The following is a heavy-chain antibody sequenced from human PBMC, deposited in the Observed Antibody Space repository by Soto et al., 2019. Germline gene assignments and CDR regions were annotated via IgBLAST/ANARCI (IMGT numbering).Heavy chain of an antibody. CDR1: GFTFSSYG. CDR2: IGYDGSNK. J-gene: IGHJ6*02. CDR3: ERELEDTAMVTDYYCGMDV. V-gene: IGHV3-33*01. D-gene: IGHD5-18*01. Sequence: QVQLVESGGGVDQPGRSLRLSCAASGFTFSSYGMHWVRQAPGKGLEWVAVIGYDGSNKYYADSVQGRFTISRDNSKNALYLQMNSRRAEDTAVYYCERELEDTAMVTDYYCGMDVWGQGTTVTVSS.